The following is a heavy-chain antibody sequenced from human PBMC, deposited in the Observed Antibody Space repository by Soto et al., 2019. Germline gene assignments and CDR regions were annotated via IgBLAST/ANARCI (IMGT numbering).Heavy chain of an antibody. CDR3: ARDGATTVTTVYYYYGMDV. CDR1: GFTFSSYA. Sequence: TGGSLRLSCAASGFTFSSYAMHWVRQAPGKGLEWVAVISYDGSNKYYADSVKGRFTISRDNSKNTLYLQMNSLRAEDTAVYYCARDGATTVTTVYYYYGMDVWGQGTTVTVSS. D-gene: IGHD4-4*01. CDR2: ISYDGSNK. V-gene: IGHV3-30-3*01. J-gene: IGHJ6*02.